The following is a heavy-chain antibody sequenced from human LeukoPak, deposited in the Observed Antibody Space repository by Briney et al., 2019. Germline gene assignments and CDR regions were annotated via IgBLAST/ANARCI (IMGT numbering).Heavy chain of an antibody. Sequence: SETLSLTCAVYGGSFSGYYWSWIRQPPGKGLEWIGEINHSGSTNYNPSLKSRVTISVDTSKNQFSLKLSSVTAADTAVYYCARRENRAHCSSTTPCYYYYGTDVWGQGTTVTVSS. CDR2: INHSGST. V-gene: IGHV4-34*01. J-gene: IGHJ6*02. CDR1: GGSFSGYY. CDR3: ARRENRAHCSSTTPCYYYYGTDV. D-gene: IGHD2-2*01.